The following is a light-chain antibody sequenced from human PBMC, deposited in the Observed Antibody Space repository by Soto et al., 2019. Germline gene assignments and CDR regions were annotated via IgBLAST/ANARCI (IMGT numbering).Light chain of an antibody. CDR1: SSDVGKYNL. CDR2: DVT. J-gene: IGLJ3*02. Sequence: QSALTQPASVSGSPGQSITISCSGTSSDVGKYNLVSWYRQHPGEAPKLIIFDVTKRPSGVSDRFSGSKSGNTASLTVSGLQAEDEADYYCSSYVGGSVWVFCGGTKLTVL. CDR3: SSYVGGSVWV. V-gene: IGLV2-23*02.